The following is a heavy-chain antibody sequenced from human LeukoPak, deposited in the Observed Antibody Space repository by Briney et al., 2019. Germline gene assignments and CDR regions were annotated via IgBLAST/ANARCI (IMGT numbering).Heavy chain of an antibody. CDR3: TKDLGTEYNIFGY. J-gene: IGHJ4*02. V-gene: IGHV3-30*02. D-gene: IGHD3-9*01. CDR1: EFTFSAYA. Sequence: PGGSLRLSCATSEFTFSAYAMHWIRQAPGRGLEWVAFVRYGGNIKYYADSVKGRFTISRDNSKNTLYLQMNSLRPENTAVYYCTKDLGTEYNIFGYWGQGTPVTVSS. CDR2: VRYGGNIK.